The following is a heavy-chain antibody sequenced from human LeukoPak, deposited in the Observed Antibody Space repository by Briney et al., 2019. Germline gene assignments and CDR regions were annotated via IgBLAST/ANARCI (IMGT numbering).Heavy chain of an antibody. V-gene: IGHV4-30-2*01. J-gene: IGHJ3*02. D-gene: IGHD1-7*01. CDR2: IYHSGST. Sequence: ASQTLSLTCTVSGGSISSGGYYWSWIRQPPGKGLEWIGYIYHSGSTYYNPSLKSRVTISVDRSKNQFSLKLSSVTAADTAVYYCARTFGLELRRVSYGDAFDIWGQGTMVTVSS. CDR1: GGSISSGGYY. CDR3: ARTFGLELRRVSYGDAFDI.